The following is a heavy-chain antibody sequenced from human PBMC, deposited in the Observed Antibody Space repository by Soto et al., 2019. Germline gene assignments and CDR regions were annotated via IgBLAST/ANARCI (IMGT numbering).Heavy chain of an antibody. J-gene: IGHJ3*02. V-gene: IGHV4-39*01. CDR1: GGSISSSSYY. Sequence: QLQLQESGPGLVKPSETLSLTCTVSGGSISSSSYYWGWIRQPPGKGLEWIGSIYYSGSTYYNPSLKGRVTISVDTSKNQFSLKLSSVTAADTAVYYCARARAQTGAFDIWGQGTMVTASS. CDR3: ARARAQTGAFDI. CDR2: IYYSGST.